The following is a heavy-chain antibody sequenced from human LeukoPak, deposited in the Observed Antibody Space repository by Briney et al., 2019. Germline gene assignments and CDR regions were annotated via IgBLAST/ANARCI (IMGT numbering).Heavy chain of an antibody. V-gene: IGHV3-23*01. J-gene: IGHJ4*02. Sequence: GGTLRLSCAASGFTFSSYGMSWGRQAPGKGLEWVSAISGSGSSTYYADSVKGRFTISRDNSKNTLYLQMNSLRADDTAVYYCAKVSPSGSGSYPEGDYWGQGTLVTVSS. D-gene: IGHD3-10*01. CDR3: AKVSPSGSGSYPEGDY. CDR2: ISGSGSST. CDR1: GFTFSSYG.